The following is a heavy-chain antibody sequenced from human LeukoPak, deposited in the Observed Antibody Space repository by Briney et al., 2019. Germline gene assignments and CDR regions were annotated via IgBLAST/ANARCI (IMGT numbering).Heavy chain of an antibody. CDR2: IYYSGST. CDR1: GGSISSSSYY. V-gene: IGHV4-39*07. J-gene: IGHJ5*02. CDR3: ARDKGITGPGWFDP. Sequence: SETLSLTCTVSGGSISSSSYYWGWIRQPPGKGLEWIGSIYYSGSTYYNPSLKSRVTISVDTAKNQFSLKLSSVTAADTAVYYCARDKGITGPGWFDPWGQGTLVTVSS. D-gene: IGHD1-20*01.